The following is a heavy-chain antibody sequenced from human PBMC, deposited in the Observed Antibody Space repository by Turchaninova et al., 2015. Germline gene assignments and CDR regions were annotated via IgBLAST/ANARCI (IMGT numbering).Heavy chain of an antibody. V-gene: IGHV5-51*01. CDR2: SYPGDSDT. CDR1: GYTVTRYW. CDR3: ARQNLGFCFDY. D-gene: IGHD3-16*01. Sequence: EVQLVQSGAEVKKPGESLKISCKASGYTVTRYWMRWGRQMPGKGLEWMGISYPGDSDTRYSPSFQGQVTISADKSISTAYLQWSSLKASDTAMYYCARQNLGFCFDYWGQGTLVTVSS. J-gene: IGHJ4*02.